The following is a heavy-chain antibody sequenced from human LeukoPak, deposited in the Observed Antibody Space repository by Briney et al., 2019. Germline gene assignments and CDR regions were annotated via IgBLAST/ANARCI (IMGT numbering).Heavy chain of an antibody. CDR2: IYSGGST. CDR1: GFTVSSNY. V-gene: IGHV3-53*01. Sequence: GGSLRLSCAASGFTVSSNYMSWVRQAPGKGLEWVSVIYSGGSTYYADSVKGRFTISRDNSKNTLYLQMNSLRAEDTAVYYCAKEGYSSSWYPNWFDPWGQGTLVTVSS. CDR3: AKEGYSSSWYPNWFDP. D-gene: IGHD6-13*01. J-gene: IGHJ5*02.